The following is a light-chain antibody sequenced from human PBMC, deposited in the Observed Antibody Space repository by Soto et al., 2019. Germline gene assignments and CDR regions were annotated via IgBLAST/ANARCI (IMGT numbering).Light chain of an antibody. J-gene: IGLJ1*01. CDR3: SSDTSSSPFV. Sequence: QSVLTQPASVSGSPGQSITISCTGSSSDVGAYDYVSWYQQHPGKAPKLLIYDVTNRPSGVSNRFSGSKSGNTASLTISGLQAEDEADYYCSSDTSSSPFVFGTGTKVTVL. CDR1: SSDVGAYDY. CDR2: DVT. V-gene: IGLV2-14*01.